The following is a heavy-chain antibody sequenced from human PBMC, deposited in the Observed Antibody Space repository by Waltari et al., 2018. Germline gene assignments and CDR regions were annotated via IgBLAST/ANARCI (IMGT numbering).Heavy chain of an antibody. CDR2: INHSGST. D-gene: IGHD2-2*01. CDR3: ARMCRYCSSTSCYWFYYGMDV. V-gene: IGHV4-34*01. J-gene: IGHJ6*02. Sequence: QVQLQQWGAGLLKPSETLSLTCAVYGGSFSGYYWSWIRQPPGKGLGWIGEINHSGSTNYNPSLKSRVTISVDTSKNQFSLKLSSVTAADTAVYYCARMCRYCSSTSCYWFYYGMDVWGQGTTVTVSS. CDR1: GGSFSGYY.